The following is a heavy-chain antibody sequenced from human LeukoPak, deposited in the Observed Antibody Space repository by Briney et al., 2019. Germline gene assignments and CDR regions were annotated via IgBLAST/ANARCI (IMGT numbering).Heavy chain of an antibody. CDR2: MNPSGGST. D-gene: IGHD3-3*01. CDR1: GYTFTSYY. Sequence: ASVKVSCKASGYTFTSYYMHWVRQAPGQGLEWMGIMNPSGGSTSYAQKFQGRVTMTRDTSTSTVYMELSSLRYEDTAEYYGARDWSQAADDWGQGTLVAVSS. J-gene: IGHJ4*02. CDR3: ARDWSQAADD. V-gene: IGHV1-46*01.